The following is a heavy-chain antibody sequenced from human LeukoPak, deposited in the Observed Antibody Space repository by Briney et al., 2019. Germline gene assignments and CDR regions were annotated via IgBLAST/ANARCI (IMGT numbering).Heavy chain of an antibody. D-gene: IGHD3-22*01. CDR3: AREIYDSSGYYPGGMDV. CDR2: ISYDGSNK. Sequence: PGGSLRLSCAASGFTFSSYGMHWVRQAPGKGLEWVAVISYDGSNKYYADSVKGRFTISRDNSKNTLYLQMNSLRAEDTAVYYCAREIYDSSGYYPGGMDVWGQGTTVTVSS. V-gene: IGHV3-30*03. J-gene: IGHJ6*02. CDR1: GFTFSSYG.